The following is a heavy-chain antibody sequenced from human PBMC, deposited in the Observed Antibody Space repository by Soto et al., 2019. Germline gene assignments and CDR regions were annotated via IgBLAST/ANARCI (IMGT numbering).Heavy chain of an antibody. J-gene: IGHJ4*02. V-gene: IGHV4-39*01. D-gene: IGHD3-3*01. CDR2: IYYSGRT. CDR1: GGSISSSSYY. CDR3: APTRRGFWSGSIPN. Sequence: QLQLQESGPGLVKPSETLSLTCTVSGGSISSSSYYWGWIRQPPGKGLEWIGSIYYSGRTYYNPSLKSRVTISVDTSKNQFSLKLSSVTAADTAVYYCAPTRRGFWSGSIPNWGQGTLVTVSS.